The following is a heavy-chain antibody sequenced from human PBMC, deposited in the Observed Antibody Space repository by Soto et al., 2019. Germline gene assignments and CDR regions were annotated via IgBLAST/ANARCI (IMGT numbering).Heavy chain of an antibody. V-gene: IGHV3-23*01. CDR1: GFTFTSYA. CDR3: AKDSFYCFDY. J-gene: IGHJ4*02. CDR2: ISDSGVST. D-gene: IGHD3-3*02. Sequence: GGSLRLSCAASGFTFTSYALNWVRQAPGKGLEWVSGISDSGVSTSYADSVKGRFTISRDNSKNTLYLQMNSLRAEDTAVYYCAKDSFYCFDYWGQGTLVTVSS.